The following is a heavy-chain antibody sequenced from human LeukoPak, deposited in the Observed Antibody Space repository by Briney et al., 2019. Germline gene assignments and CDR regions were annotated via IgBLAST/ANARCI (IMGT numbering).Heavy chain of an antibody. D-gene: IGHD6-19*01. J-gene: IGHJ4*02. V-gene: IGHV4-38-2*02. CDR1: GYSVSSGYY. CDR3: ARAPGSGWSD. CDR2: VSNSGTT. Sequence: SETLSLTCIVSGYSVSSGYYWGWSRRSPGKGLEWLAAVSNSGTTYYSPSLEGRVTISLDTFKNEFSLRLTSVTAADTGVYYCARAPGSGWSDWGQGARVTVSS.